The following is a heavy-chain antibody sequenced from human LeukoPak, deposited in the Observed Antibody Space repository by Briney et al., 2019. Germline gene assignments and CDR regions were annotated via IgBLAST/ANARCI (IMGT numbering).Heavy chain of an antibody. CDR3: ARGLPPSSDPDY. CDR1: GYTFTNYG. V-gene: IGHV1-18*01. CDR2: ISTYNGDT. D-gene: IGHD2-21*02. Sequence: GASVKVSCKASGYTFTNYGVNWVRQAPGQGLEWMGWISTYNGDTNYAQKLQGRVTMTTDASTSTAYMELRSLTSDDTAFYYCARGLPPSSDPDYWGQGTLVTVSS. J-gene: IGHJ4*02.